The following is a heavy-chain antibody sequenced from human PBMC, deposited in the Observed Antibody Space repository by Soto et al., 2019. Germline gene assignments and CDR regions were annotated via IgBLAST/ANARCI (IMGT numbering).Heavy chain of an antibody. D-gene: IGHD3-9*01. V-gene: IGHV3-23*04. CDR1: GFTFSAYA. J-gene: IGHJ6*02. CDR2: ISRDGGAT. Sequence: VQLVESGGGLIQPGGALRLSCAASGFTFSAYAMSWVRQAPGKGLEWVSGISRDGGATDYADSVKGRLTISRDNPKNTLFLQMNSLRAKDTAIYYCAKVSILTESYHYYAMDVWGQGTTVTVSS. CDR3: AKVSILTESYHYYAMDV.